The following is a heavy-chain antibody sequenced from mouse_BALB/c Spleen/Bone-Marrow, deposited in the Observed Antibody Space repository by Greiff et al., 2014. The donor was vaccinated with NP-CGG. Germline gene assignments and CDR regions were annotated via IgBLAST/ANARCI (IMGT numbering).Heavy chain of an antibody. CDR2: IHPSDIET. CDR3: ARGEITAFAY. Sequence: VQLQESGAELARPGASVKLSCKASGYSFTIYWMNWVKQRPGQGLEWIGMIHPSDIETRLNQKFKDKATLTVDKSSNTAYMQLSSPTSVDSAVYYCARGEITAFAYWGQGTLVTVSA. CDR1: GYSFTIYW. V-gene: IGHV1-61*01. J-gene: IGHJ3*01. D-gene: IGHD2-4*01.